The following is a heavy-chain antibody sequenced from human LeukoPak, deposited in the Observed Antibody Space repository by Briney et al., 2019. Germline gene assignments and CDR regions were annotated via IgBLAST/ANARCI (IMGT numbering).Heavy chain of an antibody. J-gene: IGHJ2*01. CDR2: INQRRNT. D-gene: IGHD6-19*01. V-gene: IGHV4-34*01. Sequence: SETLSLTCVVYGGSFSGYSWSWIRQPPGKGLEWIGEINQRRNTNYNPSLKSRVTISIDTSKNQSSLKLSSVTAADTAVYFCARHGWHAWYFDLWGRGTLVTVSS. CDR3: ARHGWHAWYFDL. CDR1: GGSFSGYS.